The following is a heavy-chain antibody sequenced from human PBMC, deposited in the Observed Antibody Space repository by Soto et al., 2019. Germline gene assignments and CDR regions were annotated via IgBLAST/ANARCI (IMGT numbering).Heavy chain of an antibody. D-gene: IGHD4-4*01. Sequence: QVQLVESGGGVVQPGRSLRLSCAASGFTFSSYAMHWVRQAPGKGLEWVAVISYDGSNKYYADSVKGRFTISSDNSKNTLYLQMNRLRAEDTAVYYCAREITTVPRISYYYCYGMDVWGQGTTVTVSS. J-gene: IGHJ6*02. CDR3: AREITTVPRISYYYCYGMDV. CDR2: ISYDGSNK. V-gene: IGHV3-30-3*01. CDR1: GFTFSSYA.